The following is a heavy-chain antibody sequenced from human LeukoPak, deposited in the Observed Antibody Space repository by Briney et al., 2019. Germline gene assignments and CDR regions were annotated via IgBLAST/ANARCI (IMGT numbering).Heavy chain of an antibody. V-gene: IGHV4-39*07. CDR1: GGSISSSSYY. Sequence: PSETLSLTCTVSGGSISSSSYYWGWIRQPPGKGLEWIGGIYYSGSTYYNPSLKSRVTISVDTSKNQFSLKLSSVTAADTAVYYCARTYYGSLARYMDVWGKGTTVTVSS. J-gene: IGHJ6*03. CDR3: ARTYYGSLARYMDV. CDR2: IYYSGST. D-gene: IGHD3-10*01.